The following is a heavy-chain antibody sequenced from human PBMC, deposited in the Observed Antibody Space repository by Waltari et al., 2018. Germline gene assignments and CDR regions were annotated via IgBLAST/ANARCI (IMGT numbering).Heavy chain of an antibody. CDR2: INTRTDGETT. D-gene: IGHD4-17*01. Sequence: EVQLVESGGGLVKPGGSLRLSCAASGFTFTNAWRNWVRQAPGRGLEWVGRINTRTDGETTDYAASGQDRFTISRDDSKNTVYLQLTGLKTEDTAVYYCTTGTMTLVTPFFWGQGTLVTVSS. J-gene: IGHJ4*02. CDR3: TTGTMTLVTPFF. CDR1: GFTFTNAW. V-gene: IGHV3-15*07.